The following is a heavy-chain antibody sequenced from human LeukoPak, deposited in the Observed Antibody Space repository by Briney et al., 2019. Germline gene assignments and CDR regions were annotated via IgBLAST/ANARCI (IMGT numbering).Heavy chain of an antibody. CDR2: INPNSGGT. V-gene: IGHV1-2*02. Sequence: ASVRVSCTASGYTFTGYYMHWVRQAPGQGLEWMGWINPNSGGTNYAQKFQGRVTMTRDTSISTAYMELSRLRSDDTAVYYCAKSYGSGSYYRGGHDYWGQGTLVTVSS. CDR3: AKSYGSGSYYRGGHDY. J-gene: IGHJ4*02. CDR1: GYTFTGYY. D-gene: IGHD3-10*01.